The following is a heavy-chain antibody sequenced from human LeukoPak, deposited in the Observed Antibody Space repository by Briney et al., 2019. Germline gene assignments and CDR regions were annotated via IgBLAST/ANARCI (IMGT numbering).Heavy chain of an antibody. CDR2: IIPIFGTA. V-gene: IGHV1-69*06. CDR1: GATFSSYA. J-gene: IGHJ5*02. CDR3: SPGIYCSSTSCSSNWFDP. D-gene: IGHD2-2*01. Sequence: SVKLSCKASGATFSSYAISWVRQSPGQRLEWMGGIIPIFGTADYAQKFQGRVTITADKSTSTAYMELSSLRSEDPAVYCCSPGIYCSSTSCSSNWFDPWGQGTLVTVSS.